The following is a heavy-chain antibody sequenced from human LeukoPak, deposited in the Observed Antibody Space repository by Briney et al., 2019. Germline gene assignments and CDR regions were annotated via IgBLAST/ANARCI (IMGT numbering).Heavy chain of an antibody. CDR2: INPNSGGT. D-gene: IGHD3-3*01. CDR1: GYTFTGYY. CDR3: ARVYVTWSGYPNWFDT. V-gene: IGHV1-2*02. J-gene: IGHJ5*02. Sequence: ASVKVSCKASGYTFTGYYMHWVRQAPGQGLEWMGWINPNSGGTNYAQKFQGSVTMTRDTSISTAYMELSRLRSDDTAVYYCARVYVTWSGYPNWFDTWGQGTLVTVSS.